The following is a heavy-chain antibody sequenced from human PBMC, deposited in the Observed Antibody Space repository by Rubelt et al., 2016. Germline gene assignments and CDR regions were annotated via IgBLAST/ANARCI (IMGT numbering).Heavy chain of an antibody. CDR2: ISGSGGST. D-gene: IGHD5-18*01. V-gene: IGHV3-23*01. J-gene: IGHJ6*02. CDR3: AKTMVTHPTRHDYHGMDV. Sequence: GFTFSSYAMTWVRQAPGRGLEWVSAISGSGGSTYYGDSVKGRFTISRDNSKNTLYLQMNSLRAEDTAVYYCAKTMVTHPTRHDYHGMDVWGQGTTVTVSS. CDR1: GFTFSSYA.